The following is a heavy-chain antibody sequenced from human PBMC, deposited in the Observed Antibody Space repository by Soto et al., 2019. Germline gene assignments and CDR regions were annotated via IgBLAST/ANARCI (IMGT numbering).Heavy chain of an antibody. CDR3: ARLVPSYDAYLGYYYYYYMDV. CDR1: GYSFTSYW. Sequence: GESLKISCKGSGYSFTSYWIGWVRQMPGKGLEWMGIIYPGDSDTRYSPSFQGQVTISADKSISTAYLQWSSLKASDTAMYYCARLVPSYDAYLGYYYYYYMDVWGKGTTVTVSS. D-gene: IGHD2-21*01. CDR2: IYPGDSDT. V-gene: IGHV5-51*01. J-gene: IGHJ6*03.